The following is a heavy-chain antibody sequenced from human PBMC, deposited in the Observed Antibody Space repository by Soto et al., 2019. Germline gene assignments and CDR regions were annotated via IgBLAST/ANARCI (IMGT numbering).Heavy chain of an antibody. CDR3: ARERDGGNSFMFDY. D-gene: IGHD2-21*02. Sequence: EVQLVESGGGLVQPGGSLRLSCAASGFTFRSYEMNWVRQAPGKGLEWVAYISSSGSQIYYADSVKGRFIVSSDNAKNSLYLQMNTLSAEDTAVYYCARERDGGNSFMFDYWGQGTLVTVSS. CDR1: GFTFRSYE. V-gene: IGHV3-48*03. J-gene: IGHJ4*02. CDR2: ISSSGSQI.